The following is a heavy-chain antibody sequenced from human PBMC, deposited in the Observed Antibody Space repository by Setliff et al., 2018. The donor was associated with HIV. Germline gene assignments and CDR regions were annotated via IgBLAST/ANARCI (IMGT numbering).Heavy chain of an antibody. CDR3: ARGRKAVGDWFDP. D-gene: IGHD1-26*01. J-gene: IGHJ5*02. CDR2: IHSNGNT. V-gene: IGHV4-4*07. Sequence: SETLSLTCTVSGGSINYYYWSWIRQPAGKGLEWLGRIHSNGNTNFNPSLKSRINMSVDMSKNQVSMKLTSVTAADTALYYCARGRKAVGDWFDPWGQGIQVTVSS. CDR1: GGSINYYY.